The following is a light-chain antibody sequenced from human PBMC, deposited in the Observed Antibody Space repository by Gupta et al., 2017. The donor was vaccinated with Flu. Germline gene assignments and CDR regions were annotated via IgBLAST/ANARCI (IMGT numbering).Light chain of an antibody. J-gene: IGKJ2*01. V-gene: IGKV2-30*02. CDR2: KGS. Sequence: TLGKAAAIACRTSQGREHSDRNTYLNWFQQRPGKSPRRLIYKGSNRECGVPDRFSGSGSGTEFTLKISSVEADDVGVYYCMQGKSCPSAFGQGTKVEI. CDR1: QGREHSDRNTY. CDR3: MQGKSCPSA.